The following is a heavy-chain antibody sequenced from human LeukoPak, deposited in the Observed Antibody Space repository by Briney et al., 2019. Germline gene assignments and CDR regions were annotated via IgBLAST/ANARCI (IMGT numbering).Heavy chain of an antibody. CDR3: ATGFYSPDY. Sequence: PSETLSLICTVSGDSVSSYYWSWIRQPPGKGLEWIAYSSFSGSTNYNPSLKSRVTISVDTSKNQFSLRLNSVTAADTAVYYCATGFYSPDYWGQGTLVTVSS. D-gene: IGHD4-11*01. J-gene: IGHJ4*02. CDR2: SSFSGST. CDR1: GDSVSSYY. V-gene: IGHV4-59*02.